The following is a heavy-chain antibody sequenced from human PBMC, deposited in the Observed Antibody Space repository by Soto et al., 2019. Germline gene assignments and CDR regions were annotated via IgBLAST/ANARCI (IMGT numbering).Heavy chain of an antibody. Sequence: QITLKESGPTLVKPTQTLTLTCTVSGFSVSSSGEGVGWIRQPPGTALEWLALIYWDEDKRCSPSLKSRLTTTRDPAKNQVVLTLTNMDPVDTATYYWAHIDPKRVTAGGHGGYDGWGPRTLVTVSS. CDR2: IYWDEDK. CDR3: AHIDPKRVTAGGHGGYDG. D-gene: IGHD2-21*02. CDR1: GFSVSSSGEG. J-gene: IGHJ4*02. V-gene: IGHV2-5*02.